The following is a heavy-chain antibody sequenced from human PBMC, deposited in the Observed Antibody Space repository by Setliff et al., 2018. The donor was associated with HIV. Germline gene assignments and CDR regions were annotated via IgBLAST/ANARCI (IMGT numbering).Heavy chain of an antibody. J-gene: IGHJ3*02. V-gene: IGHV3-49*04. CDR2: IRSKAYGGTT. CDR1: GFTFGDYA. CDR3: TRSRLKYDSSGYRYDAFDI. D-gene: IGHD3-22*01. Sequence: PGGSLRLSCTASGFTFGDYAMSWVRQAPGKGLEWVGFIRSKAYGGTTEYAASVKGRFTISRDDSKSIAYLQMNSLKTEDTAVYYCTRSRLKYDSSGYRYDAFDIWGQGAMVTVS.